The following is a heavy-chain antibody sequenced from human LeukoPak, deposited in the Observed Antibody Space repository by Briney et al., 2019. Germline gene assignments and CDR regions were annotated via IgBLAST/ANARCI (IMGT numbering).Heavy chain of an antibody. D-gene: IGHD6-19*01. V-gene: IGHV3-30*02. Sequence: PGGSLRLSCAASGFTFSGYGMYWVRQAPGKGLEWVAFMWYDGSDKYYADSVKGRFTISRDNSRNTLYLQMNGLRDDDTAVYYCGLIPGLGYWGQGTLVTVSS. CDR2: MWYDGSDK. CDR1: GFTFSGYG. CDR3: GLIPGLGY. J-gene: IGHJ4*02.